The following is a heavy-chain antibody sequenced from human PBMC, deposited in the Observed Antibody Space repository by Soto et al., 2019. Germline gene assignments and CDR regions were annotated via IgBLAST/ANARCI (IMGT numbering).Heavy chain of an antibody. J-gene: IGHJ4*02. V-gene: IGHV3-21*01. CDR2: ISSGSSDT. CDR3: ARVAY. Sequence: GGSLRLSCAASGFDFSTFGMNWVRQVPGKGLEWVASISSGSSDTWYADSVKGRFIISRDNAQNSLFLQMNTLRPEDTAMYYCARVAYWGPGTQVTVSS. CDR1: GFDFSTFG.